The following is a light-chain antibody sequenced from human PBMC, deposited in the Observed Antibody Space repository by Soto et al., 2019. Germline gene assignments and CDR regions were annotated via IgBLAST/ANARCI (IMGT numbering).Light chain of an antibody. V-gene: IGKV3-20*01. J-gene: IGKJ3*01. CDR1: QSVSANY. Sequence: EIVLTQSPGTLSLSPGERATLSCRASQSVSANYLAWYQQKPGQAPRLLIYGASSRATGIPGRFSGSGYGTDFTLNISILEPEDFAVYFCQQHGSSPFTFGPGTKVDI. CDR2: GAS. CDR3: QQHGSSPFT.